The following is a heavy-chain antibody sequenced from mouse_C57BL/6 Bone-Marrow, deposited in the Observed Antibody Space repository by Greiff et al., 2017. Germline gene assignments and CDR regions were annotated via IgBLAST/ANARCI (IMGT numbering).Heavy chain of an antibody. CDR3: ARSRFLGD. CDR1: GFTFSDYG. J-gene: IGHJ2*01. D-gene: IGHD3-1*01. CDR2: ISSGSSTI. Sequence: EVKLVESGGGLVKPGGSLNLSCAASGFTFSDYGMHWVRQAPEKGLEWVAYISSGSSTIYYADTVKGRFTISRDNAKNTLFLQMTSLRSEDTAMYYCARSRFLGDWGQGTTLTVSS. V-gene: IGHV5-17*01.